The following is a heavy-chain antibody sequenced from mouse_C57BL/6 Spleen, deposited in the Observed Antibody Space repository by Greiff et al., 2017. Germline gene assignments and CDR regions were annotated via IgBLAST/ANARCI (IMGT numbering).Heavy chain of an antibody. Sequence: QVQLKQPGTELVKPGASVKLSCKASGYTFTSYWMHWVKQRPGQGLEWIGNINPSNGGTNYNEKFKSKATLTVDKSSSTAYMQLSSLTSEDAAVYYCARGGAYDGFYAMDYWGQGTSVTVSS. J-gene: IGHJ4*01. CDR3: ARGGAYDGFYAMDY. V-gene: IGHV1-53*01. CDR2: INPSNGGT. D-gene: IGHD2-3*01. CDR1: GYTFTSYW.